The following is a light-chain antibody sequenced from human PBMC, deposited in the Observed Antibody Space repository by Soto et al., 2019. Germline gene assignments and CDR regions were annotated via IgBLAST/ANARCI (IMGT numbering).Light chain of an antibody. Sequence: EIVMTQSPATLSVSPGERATLSCRASQSVSSNLAWYQQKPGQAPRLLIYGASTRATGIPARFSGSGSGTEFTLTISSLQSEDFAVYYCQQYNNPLTFGGGTKVGIK. V-gene: IGKV3-15*01. CDR2: GAS. J-gene: IGKJ4*01. CDR1: QSVSSN. CDR3: QQYNNPLT.